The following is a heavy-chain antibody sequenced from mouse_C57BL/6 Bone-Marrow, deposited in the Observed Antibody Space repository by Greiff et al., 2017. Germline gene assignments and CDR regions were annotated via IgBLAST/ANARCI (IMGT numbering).Heavy chain of an antibody. CDR1: GYAFSSSW. CDR2: IYPGDGDT. D-gene: IGHD6-1*01. J-gene: IGHJ4*01. CDR3: ARARNPYAMDY. Sequence: VQLQQSGPELVKPGASVQISCKVSGYAFSSSWMNWVKQRPGKGLVWIGRIYPGDGDTNYNGKIKGKATLTADKSSSTAYMQLSSLTSEDSAVYFCARARNPYAMDYWGQGTSVTVSS. V-gene: IGHV1-82*01.